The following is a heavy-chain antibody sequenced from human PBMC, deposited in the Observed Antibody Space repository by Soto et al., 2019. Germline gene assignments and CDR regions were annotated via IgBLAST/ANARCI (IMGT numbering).Heavy chain of an antibody. Sequence: QVQLVQSGAEVKKPGASVKVSCKASGYTFTSYDINWVRQATGQGLEWMGWMNPNSGNTGYAQKFQGRVTMTRNTSVSTAYMELSSLRSEDTAVYYCARGDYDFWGCYSRPYYYCGMDVWGQGTTVTVSS. V-gene: IGHV1-8*01. CDR3: ARGDYDFWGCYSRPYYYCGMDV. D-gene: IGHD3-3*01. CDR2: MNPNSGNT. J-gene: IGHJ6*02. CDR1: GYTFTSYD.